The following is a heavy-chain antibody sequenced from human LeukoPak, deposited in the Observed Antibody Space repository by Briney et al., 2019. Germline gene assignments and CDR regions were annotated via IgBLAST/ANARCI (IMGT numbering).Heavy chain of an antibody. J-gene: IGHJ6*02. D-gene: IGHD3-10*01. CDR1: GFTVSNNY. Sequence: GESLRLSCAVSGFTVSNNYMSWVRQAPGKGLEWVSVIYSGGSTYYEDSVKGRFTISRDNAKNSLYLQMNSLRAEDTAVYYCASAQITIVRSYNGMDVWAKGPRSPSR. CDR2: IYSGGST. V-gene: IGHV3-66*01. CDR3: ASAQITIVRSYNGMDV.